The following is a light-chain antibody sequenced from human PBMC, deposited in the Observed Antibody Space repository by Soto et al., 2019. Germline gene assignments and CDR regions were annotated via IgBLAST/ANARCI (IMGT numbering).Light chain of an antibody. Sequence: QSALTQPPSASGSPGQSVTISCTGTSSDIGAYNYVSWYQQHPGKAPKLMIYEVNKRPSAVPDRFSGSKSGNTASLTVSGLQADDEADYYCSASAGTSTLFGGGTQLTVL. J-gene: IGLJ7*01. CDR1: SSDIGAYNY. V-gene: IGLV2-8*01. CDR2: EVN. CDR3: SASAGTSTL.